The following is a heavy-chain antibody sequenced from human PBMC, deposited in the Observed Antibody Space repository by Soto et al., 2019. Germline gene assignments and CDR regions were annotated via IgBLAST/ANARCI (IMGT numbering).Heavy chain of an antibody. CDR1: GYTFTAYP. D-gene: IGHD3-10*01. CDR3: ARKDYYGAGIYYFDH. CDR2: INVANGDT. J-gene: IGHJ4*02. Sequence: GASVKVSCKASGYTFTAYPMHWVRQAPGQRLEWMGWINVANGDTGYSQKFQGRVTVTRDTSASTVYMELSSLTSEDTAVYYCARKDYYGAGIYYFDHCGQGTLVTVSS. V-gene: IGHV1-3*01.